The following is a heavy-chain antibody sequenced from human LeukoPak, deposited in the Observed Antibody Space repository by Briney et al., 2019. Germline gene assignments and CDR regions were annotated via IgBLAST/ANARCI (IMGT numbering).Heavy chain of an antibody. V-gene: IGHV3-30*02. CDR3: AKRGIAVAGTYYYYYMDV. D-gene: IGHD6-19*01. CDR1: GFTFSSYS. CDR2: IRYDGSNK. Sequence: GGSLRLSCAASGFTFSSYSMNWVRQAPGKGLEWVAFIRYDGSNKYYADSVKGRSTISRDNSKNTLYLQMNSLRAEDTAVYYCAKRGIAVAGTYYYYYMDVWGKGTTVTISS. J-gene: IGHJ6*03.